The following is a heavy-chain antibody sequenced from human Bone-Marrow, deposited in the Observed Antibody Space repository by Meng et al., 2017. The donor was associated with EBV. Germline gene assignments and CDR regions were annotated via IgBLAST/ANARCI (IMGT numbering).Heavy chain of an antibody. CDR3: SRDLAGADDY. Sequence: EVQLVEAGGAFVQPGGSLRLSCAASGFPFSRYWMHWVRQAPGQGLMWVSRLNEDGGVTDYADSVKGRFTISRDNARNTLYLQMNNLRAEDTATYFCSRDLAGADDYWGQGTLVTVSS. D-gene: IGHD1-14*01. CDR2: LNEDGGVT. CDR1: GFPFSRYW. V-gene: IGHV3-74*01. J-gene: IGHJ4*02.